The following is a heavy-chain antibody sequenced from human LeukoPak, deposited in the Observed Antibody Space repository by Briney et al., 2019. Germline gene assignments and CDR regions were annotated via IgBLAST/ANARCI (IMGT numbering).Heavy chain of an antibody. V-gene: IGHV4-4*09. D-gene: IGHD1/OR15-1a*01. Sequence: SETLSLTCTVSGASISSYYWSWIRQPPGKGLEWIRYIYTSGSTNYNPSLKSRVTISVDTSKNQFSLKLSSVTAADTAVYYCARLFSPNKFDPWGQGTLVTVSS. CDR3: ARLFSPNKFDP. J-gene: IGHJ5*02. CDR2: IYTSGST. CDR1: GASISSYY.